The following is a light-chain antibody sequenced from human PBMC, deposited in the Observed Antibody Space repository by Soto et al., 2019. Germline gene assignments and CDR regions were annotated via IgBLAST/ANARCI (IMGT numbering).Light chain of an antibody. CDR1: SSDVGGYKY. CDR2: EVS. Sequence: QSALTQPASVSGSPGQSITISCTGTSSDVGGYKYVSWYQQHPGKAPKLMIYEVSNRPSGVSNRFSGSKSGNTASLTISELQAEDEADYYCSSYTSSNTWVFGRGTKLTVL. J-gene: IGLJ3*02. CDR3: SSYTSSNTWV. V-gene: IGLV2-14*01.